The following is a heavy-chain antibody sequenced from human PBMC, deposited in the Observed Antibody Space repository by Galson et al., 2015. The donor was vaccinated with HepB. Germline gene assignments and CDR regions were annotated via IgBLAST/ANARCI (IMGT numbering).Heavy chain of an antibody. D-gene: IGHD2-2*01. J-gene: IGHJ5*02. V-gene: IGHV4-34*01. CDR2: INHSGST. CDR3: ARHQSPAGRGNNWFDP. CDR1: GGSFSTYY. Sequence: ETLSLTCAVYGGSFSTYYWSWIRQPPGKGLEWIAQINHSGSTDHNPSLKSRVTISVDTSKNQFSLRLTSVTTADTAVHYRARHQSPAGRGNNWFDPWGQGTLVTVSS.